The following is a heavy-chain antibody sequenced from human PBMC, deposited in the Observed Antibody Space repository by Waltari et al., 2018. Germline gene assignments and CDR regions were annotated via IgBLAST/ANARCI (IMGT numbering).Heavy chain of an antibody. CDR1: GFTFSNYG. CDR3: AKSTGSYYEVFDY. Sequence: EVRLVESGGGLVQPGGSLTLSCAASGFTFSNYGMSWVRQAPGKGLGCVSTISGIGGTTFYADSVKGRFTMSKDNSKNTLFLQMNSLRFDDTAEYYCAKSTGSYYEVFDYWGRGTLVTVSS. J-gene: IGHJ4*02. CDR2: ISGIGGTT. V-gene: IGHV3-23*04. D-gene: IGHD1-26*01.